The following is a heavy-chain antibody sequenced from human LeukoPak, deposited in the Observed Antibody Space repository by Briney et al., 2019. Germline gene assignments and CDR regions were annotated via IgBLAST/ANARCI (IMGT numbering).Heavy chain of an antibody. CDR3: ARDKSGTLFDY. D-gene: IGHD1-26*01. CDR1: GGSISSGSYY. V-gene: IGHV4-61*02. J-gene: IGHJ4*02. CDR2: IYTSGST. Sequence: ASQTLSLTCTVSGGSISSGSYYWSWIRQPAGKGLEWIGRIYTSGSTNYNPSLKSRVTISVDTSKNQFSLKLSSVTAADTAVYYCARDKSGTLFDYWGQGTLVTVSS.